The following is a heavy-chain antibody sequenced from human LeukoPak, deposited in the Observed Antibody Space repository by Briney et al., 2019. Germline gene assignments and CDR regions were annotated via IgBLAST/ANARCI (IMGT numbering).Heavy chain of an antibody. CDR1: GGSLSGYY. D-gene: IGHD3-10*01. Sequence: SETLSLTCTVSGGSLSGYYWSWLRQPPGKGLEWIGYIFYSGSTNYNPSLMSRVTISVDTSKNQFSLKLSSVTAADTAVYFCARVYYGRTYDYWCFDLWGRGTLVTVSS. CDR2: IFYSGST. CDR3: ARVYYGRTYDYWCFDL. V-gene: IGHV4-59*01. J-gene: IGHJ2*01.